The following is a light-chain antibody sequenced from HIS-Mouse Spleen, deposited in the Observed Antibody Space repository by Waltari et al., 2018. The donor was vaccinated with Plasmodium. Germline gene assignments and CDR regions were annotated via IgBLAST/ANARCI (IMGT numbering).Light chain of an antibody. CDR2: YYSDSGK. Sequence: QPVMTQPPSPSASPGESARLTCTLPSDINVGSYNLSSSHQKPGSHATYLLYYYSDSGKGQGSGVPSRFSGSKDASANTGILLISGLQSEDEADDYCMIWPSNASGVFGGGTKLTVL. CDR3: MIWPSNASGV. V-gene: IGLV5-37*01. J-gene: IGLJ3*02. CDR1: SDINVGSYN.